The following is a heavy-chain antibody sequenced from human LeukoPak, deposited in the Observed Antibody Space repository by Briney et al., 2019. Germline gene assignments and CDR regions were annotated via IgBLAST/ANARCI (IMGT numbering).Heavy chain of an antibody. Sequence: SVKVSCKASGGTFSSYAISWVRQAPGQGLEWMGRIIPILGIANYAQKFQGRVTITADKSTSTAYMELSSLRSEDTAVYYCASAVSDTAMVHVNSYYYGMDVWGQGTTVTVSS. J-gene: IGHJ6*02. CDR3: ASAVSDTAMVHVNSYYYGMDV. V-gene: IGHV1-69*04. CDR1: GGTFSSYA. CDR2: IIPILGIA. D-gene: IGHD5-18*01.